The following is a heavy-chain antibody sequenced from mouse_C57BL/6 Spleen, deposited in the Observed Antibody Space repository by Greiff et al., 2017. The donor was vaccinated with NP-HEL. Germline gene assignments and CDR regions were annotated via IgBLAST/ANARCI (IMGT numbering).Heavy chain of an antibody. J-gene: IGHJ3*01. V-gene: IGHV1-64*01. D-gene: IGHD2-4*01. CDR1: GYTFTSYW. Sequence: QVQLKQPGAELVKPGASVKLSCKASGYTFTSYWMHWVKQRPGQGLEWIGMIHPNSGSTNYNEKFKRKATLTVDKSSSTAYMQLSSLTSADAAVYYCAPIYYDYDGFAYWGQGTLVTVSA. CDR2: IHPNSGST. CDR3: APIYYDYDGFAY.